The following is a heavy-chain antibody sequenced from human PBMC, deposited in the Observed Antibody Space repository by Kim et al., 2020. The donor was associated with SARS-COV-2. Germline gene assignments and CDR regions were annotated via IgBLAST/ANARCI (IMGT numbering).Heavy chain of an antibody. J-gene: IGHJ4*02. V-gene: IGHV3-23*01. CDR2: SCGST. D-gene: IGHD3-10*01. Sequence: SCGSTYYANSVKGRFTISRDNSKNTLYLQMNSLGAEDTAVYYCAISRGGWGQGTLVTVSS. CDR3: AISRGG.